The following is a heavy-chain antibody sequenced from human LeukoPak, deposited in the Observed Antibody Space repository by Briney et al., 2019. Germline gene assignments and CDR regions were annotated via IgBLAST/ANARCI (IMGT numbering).Heavy chain of an antibody. CDR1: GGSISSYY. D-gene: IGHD6-13*01. Sequence: DPSETLSLTCTVSGGSISSYYWSWIRQPPGKGLEWIGYIYYSGSTNYSPSLKSRVTISVDTSKNQFSLKLSSVTAADTAVYYCAREVAAARTFDYWGQGTLVTVSS. CDR3: AREVAAARTFDY. J-gene: IGHJ4*02. V-gene: IGHV4-59*01. CDR2: IYYSGST.